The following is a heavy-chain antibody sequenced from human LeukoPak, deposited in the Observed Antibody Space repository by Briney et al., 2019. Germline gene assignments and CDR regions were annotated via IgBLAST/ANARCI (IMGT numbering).Heavy chain of an antibody. J-gene: IGHJ6*04. D-gene: IGHD3-9*01. Sequence: GGSLRLSCAASGFTFSSYSMNWVRQAPGKGLEWVSSISSSSSSYIYYADSVKGRFTISRDNAKNSLYLQMNSLRAEDTAVYYCAGDYDILTGYAPYYYYGMDVWGKGTTVTVSS. CDR1: GFTFSSYS. V-gene: IGHV3-21*01. CDR3: AGDYDILTGYAPYYYYGMDV. CDR2: ISSSSSSYI.